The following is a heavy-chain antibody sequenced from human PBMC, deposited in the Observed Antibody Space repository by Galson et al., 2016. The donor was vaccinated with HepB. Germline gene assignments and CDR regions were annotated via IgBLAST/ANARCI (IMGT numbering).Heavy chain of an antibody. Sequence: SLRLSCAASGFDFSGSAMHWVRQASGRGLEWLGRIQTSTMGYETAYAASVQGMFTISRYDSRNTAYLQIDSLTIEDTAVYHCLANNYGDTGLGYWGQGTMVTVSS. J-gene: IGHJ4*02. V-gene: IGHV3-73*01. CDR2: IQTSTMGYET. CDR1: GFDFSGSA. D-gene: IGHD4-17*01. CDR3: LANNYGDTGLGY.